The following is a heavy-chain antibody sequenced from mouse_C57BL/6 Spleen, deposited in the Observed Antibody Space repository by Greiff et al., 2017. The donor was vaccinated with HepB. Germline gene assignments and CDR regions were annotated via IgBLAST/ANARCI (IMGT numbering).Heavy chain of an antibody. CDR3: ARHGFYYDYDGGAMDY. CDR2: FYPGSGSI. CDR1: GYTFTEYT. Sequence: VQRVESGAELVKPGASVKLSCKASGYTFTEYTIHWVKQRSGQGLEWIGWFYPGSGSIKYNEKFKDKATLTADKSSSTVYMELSRLTSEDSAVYFCARHGFYYDYDGGAMDYWGQGTSVTVSS. D-gene: IGHD2-4*01. V-gene: IGHV1-62-2*01. J-gene: IGHJ4*01.